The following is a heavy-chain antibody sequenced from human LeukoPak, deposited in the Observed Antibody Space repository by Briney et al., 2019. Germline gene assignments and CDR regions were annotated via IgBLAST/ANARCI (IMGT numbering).Heavy chain of an antibody. V-gene: IGHV3-30*04. D-gene: IGHD2-21*02. CDR3: SYCGGDCH. J-gene: IGHJ1*01. CDR1: GFTFSSYA. CDR2: ISYDGSNK. Sequence: PGRSPRLSCAASGFTFSSYAMHWVRQAPGKGLEWVAVISYDGSNKYYADSVKGRFTISRDNSKNTLYLQMNSLRAEDTAVYYASYCGGDCHWGQGTLVTVSS.